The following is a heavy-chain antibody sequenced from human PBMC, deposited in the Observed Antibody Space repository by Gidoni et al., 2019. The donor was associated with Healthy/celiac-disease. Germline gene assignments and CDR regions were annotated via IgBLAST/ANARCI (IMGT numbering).Heavy chain of an antibody. CDR1: GGSFSGYS. CDR3: ARKGRYCSSTSCYPNWFDP. Sequence: QVQLQQWGAGLLKPSETLSLTCAVYGGSFSGYSWSWIRQPPGKGLEWIGEINHSGSTNYNPSLKSRVTISVDTSKNQFSLKLSSVTAADTAVYYCARKGRYCSSTSCYPNWFDPWGQGTLVTVSS. V-gene: IGHV4-34*01. CDR2: INHSGST. D-gene: IGHD2-2*01. J-gene: IGHJ5*02.